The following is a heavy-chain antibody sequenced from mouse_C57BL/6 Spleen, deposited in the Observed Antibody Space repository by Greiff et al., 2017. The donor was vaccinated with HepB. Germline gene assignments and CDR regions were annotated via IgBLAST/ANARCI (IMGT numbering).Heavy chain of an antibody. CDR3: ARGSSGYLFAY. Sequence: EVQRVESGPGMVKPSQSLSLTCTVTGYSITSGYDWHWIRHFPGNKLEWMGYISYSGSTNYNPSLKSRISITHDTSKNHFFLKLNSVTTEDTATYYCARGSSGYLFAYWGQGTLVTVSA. D-gene: IGHD3-2*02. J-gene: IGHJ3*01. CDR1: GYSITSGYD. CDR2: ISYSGST. V-gene: IGHV3-1*01.